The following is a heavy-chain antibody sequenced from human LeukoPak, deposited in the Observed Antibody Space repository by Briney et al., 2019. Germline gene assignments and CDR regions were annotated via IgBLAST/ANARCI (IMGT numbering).Heavy chain of an antibody. J-gene: IGHJ5*02. V-gene: IGHV4-4*07. CDR1: GGSISSY. CDR2: IYGSGTT. D-gene: IGHD3-10*01. Sequence: SETLSLTCTVSGGSISSYWSWIRQPAGKGLEWIGRIYGSGTTTYNPSLRSRVSMSIDTSKNQFSLKLMSVTAADTAVYYCARDSWSDYYGSGSYLDWFDPWGQGTLVTVSS. CDR3: ARDSWSDYYGSGSYLDWFDP.